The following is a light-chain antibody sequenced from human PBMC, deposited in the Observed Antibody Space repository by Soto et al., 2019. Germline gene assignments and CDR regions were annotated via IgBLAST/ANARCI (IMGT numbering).Light chain of an antibody. J-gene: IGKJ2*01. Sequence: EIVLTQSTGTLSLSQGASATLSGRASQSVSSDYLAWYKQKPGQAPRLLIYGASRAAAGIPDRFSGSGSGTDFTLTISRLEPEEFAVYFCQQYGRSPMFTFGQGTKLEIK. CDR3: QQYGRSPMFT. CDR1: QSVSSDY. V-gene: IGKV3-20*01. CDR2: GAS.